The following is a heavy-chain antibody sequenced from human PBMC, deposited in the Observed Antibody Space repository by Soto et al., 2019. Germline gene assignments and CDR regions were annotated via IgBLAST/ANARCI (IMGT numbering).Heavy chain of an antibody. V-gene: IGHV1-3*01. Sequence: QVQLVQSGAEVKKPGASVKVSCKASGYTFTNYAMHWVRQAPGQRLEWMGWINAGNADTKYSQKFQGRVTITRDTSASTAYMELSSLRSEDTAVYYCARERRGAGSDYWGQGTLVPVSS. CDR2: INAGNADT. CDR1: GYTFTNYA. CDR3: ARERRGAGSDY. D-gene: IGHD6-19*01. J-gene: IGHJ4*02.